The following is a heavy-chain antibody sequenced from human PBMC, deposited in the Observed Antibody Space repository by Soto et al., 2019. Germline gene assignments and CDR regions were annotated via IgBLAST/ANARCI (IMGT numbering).Heavy chain of an antibody. CDR2: ISAYNGNT. CDR3: ARRDDYGDYFDY. Sequence: ASVKVSCKSSGSTFTSYGISCVRRAPGQGLEWMGWISAYNGNTNYAQKLQGRVTMTTDTSTSTAYMELRSLRPDDTAVYYCARRDDYGDYFDYWGQGTLVTVSS. J-gene: IGHJ4*02. D-gene: IGHD4-17*01. V-gene: IGHV1-18*01. CDR1: GSTFTSYG.